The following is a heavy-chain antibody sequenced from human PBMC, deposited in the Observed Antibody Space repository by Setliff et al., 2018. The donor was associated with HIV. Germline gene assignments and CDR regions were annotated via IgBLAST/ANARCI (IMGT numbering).Heavy chain of an antibody. CDR3: ARGRDYYGSGSYFNGRANSYYFMDV. D-gene: IGHD3-10*01. CDR2: IYHSGST. Sequence: PSETLSLTCAVSGYSISSGYYWGWIRQPPGKGLEWVGSIYHSGSTNYNPSLKSRVTVSVDTSKNQFSLRLSSVTAADTAVYYYARGRDYYGSGSYFNGRANSYYFMDVWGKGTTVTVSS. CDR1: GYSISSGYY. V-gene: IGHV4-38-2*01. J-gene: IGHJ6*03.